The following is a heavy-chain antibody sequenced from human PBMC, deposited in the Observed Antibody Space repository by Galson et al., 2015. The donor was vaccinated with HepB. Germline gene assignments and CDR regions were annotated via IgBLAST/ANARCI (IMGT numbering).Heavy chain of an antibody. CDR2: ISAYNGNT. D-gene: IGHD3-22*01. Sequence: SVKVSCKASGYTFTSYGISWVRQAPGQGLEWMGWISAYNGNTNYAQKLQGRVTMTTDTSTSTAYMELRSLRSDDTAVYYCARDLYNYYDSSGYYSAFDYWGQGTLVTVSS. V-gene: IGHV1-18*01. CDR1: GYTFTSYG. J-gene: IGHJ4*02. CDR3: ARDLYNYYDSSGYYSAFDY.